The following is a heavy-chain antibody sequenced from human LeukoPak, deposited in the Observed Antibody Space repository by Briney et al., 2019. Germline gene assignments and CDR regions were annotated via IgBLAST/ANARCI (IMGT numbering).Heavy chain of an antibody. Sequence: GGPLRLSCAASGFTFSSYGMLWVRQAPGKGLEWVAFIRYDGSNKYYADSVKGRFTISRDNSKNTLYLQMNSLRAADTAVYYCAKADSSGWYSTADYGGQGTLVTVSS. CDR3: AKADSSGWYSTADY. CDR1: GFTFSSYG. D-gene: IGHD6-19*01. CDR2: IRYDGSNK. V-gene: IGHV3-30*02. J-gene: IGHJ4*02.